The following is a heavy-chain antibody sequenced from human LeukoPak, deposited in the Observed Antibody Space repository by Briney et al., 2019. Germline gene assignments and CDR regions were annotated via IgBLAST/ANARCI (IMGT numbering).Heavy chain of an antibody. CDR1: GGTFSSYA. J-gene: IGHJ5*02. D-gene: IGHD6-19*01. V-gene: IGHV1-8*03. Sequence: ASVKVSCKASGGTFSSYAISWVRQAPGQGLEWMGWMNPNSGNTGYAQKFQGRVTITRNTSISTAYMELSSLRSEDTAVYYCARGSRNIAVADNWFDPWGQGTLVTVSS. CDR3: ARGSRNIAVADNWFDP. CDR2: MNPNSGNT.